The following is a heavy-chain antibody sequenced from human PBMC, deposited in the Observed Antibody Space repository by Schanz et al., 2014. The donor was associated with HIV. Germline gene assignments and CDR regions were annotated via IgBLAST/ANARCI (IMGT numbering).Heavy chain of an antibody. D-gene: IGHD3-3*01. CDR2: IWYDGSNK. CDR3: ARDPSTVFGVAIYDMDV. CDR1: GFTFTDYY. Sequence: QVQLVESGGGVVQPGRSLRLSCAASGFTFTDYYMSWICQAPGKGLEWVAVIWYDGSNKYYADSVKGRFTISRDNSKNTLYLQMNSLRVDDTAVYYCARDPSTVFGVAIYDMDVWGQGTTVTVSS. V-gene: IGHV3-33*08. J-gene: IGHJ6*02.